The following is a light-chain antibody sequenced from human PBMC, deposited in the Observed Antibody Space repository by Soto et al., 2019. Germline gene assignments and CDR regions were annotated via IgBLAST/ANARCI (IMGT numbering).Light chain of an antibody. CDR1: QSVSSY. Sequence: EIVLTQSPATLSLSPGERVTLSCRASQSVSSYLAWYQQKPGQAPRLLIYDASNRATGIPARFSGSGSGTDFTPTISSLEPEDFAVYYCQQRSNGPLTFGQGTRLEIK. J-gene: IGKJ5*01. CDR3: QQRSNGPLT. V-gene: IGKV3-11*01. CDR2: DAS.